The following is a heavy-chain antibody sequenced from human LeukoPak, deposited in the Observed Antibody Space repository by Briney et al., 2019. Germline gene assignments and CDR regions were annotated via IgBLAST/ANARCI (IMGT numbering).Heavy chain of an antibody. CDR1: GGSFSGYY. CDR3: ARARFAIRGVIDY. D-gene: IGHD3-10*01. Sequence: SETLSLTCAVYGGSFSGYYWSWIRQPPGKGLEWIGEINHSGSTNYNPSLKSRVTISVDTSKNQLSLKLSSVTAADTAVYYCARARFAIRGVIDYWGQGTLVTVSS. J-gene: IGHJ4*02. V-gene: IGHV4-34*01. CDR2: INHSGST.